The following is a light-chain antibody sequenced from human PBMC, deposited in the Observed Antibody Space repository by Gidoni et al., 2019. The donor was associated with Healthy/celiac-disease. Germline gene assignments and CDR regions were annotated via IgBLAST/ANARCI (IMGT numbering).Light chain of an antibody. Sequence: EIVLTQSPGTLSLSPVQRATLSCRATQSVSSSYLAWYQQKPGQAPRLLIYGASSRATGIPDRFSGSGPGTDFTLTISRLEPEDCAVYYCQQYGNSPLTFGGGTKVDI. V-gene: IGKV3-20*01. CDR3: QQYGNSPLT. CDR1: QSVSSSY. CDR2: GAS. J-gene: IGKJ4*01.